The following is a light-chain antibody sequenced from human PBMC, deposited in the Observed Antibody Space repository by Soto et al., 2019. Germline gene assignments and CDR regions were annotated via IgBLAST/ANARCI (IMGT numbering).Light chain of an antibody. V-gene: IGKV3-20*01. Sequence: EIVLTQSPGTLSLPPGQRATLSCRASQRLSASDIAWYQQKPGQAPKFLIYGVSSRATGIPDRFSGSGSGTAFTLTISRLEPEDFAVYHCQQYGSSPLITFGQGTRLEIK. CDR3: QQYGSSPLIT. CDR1: QRLSASD. CDR2: GVS. J-gene: IGKJ5*01.